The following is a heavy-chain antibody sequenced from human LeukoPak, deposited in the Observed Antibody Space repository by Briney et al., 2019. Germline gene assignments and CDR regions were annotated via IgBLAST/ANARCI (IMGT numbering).Heavy chain of an antibody. D-gene: IGHD6-13*01. J-gene: IGHJ6*03. Sequence: ASVKVSCKASGGTFSSYAISWVRQAPGQGLEWMGGIIPIFGTANYAQKFQGRVTITADESTSTAYMELSSLRSEGTAVYYCARVGSSWYSGYMDVWGKGTTVTVSS. CDR2: IIPIFGTA. V-gene: IGHV1-69*13. CDR3: ARVGSSWYSGYMDV. CDR1: GGTFSSYA.